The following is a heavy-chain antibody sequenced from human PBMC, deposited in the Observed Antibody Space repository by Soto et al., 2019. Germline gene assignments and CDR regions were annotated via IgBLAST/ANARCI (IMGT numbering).Heavy chain of an antibody. Sequence: QVHLVQSGVEVKTPGASVKVSCQASGYTFFTYDISWVRQAPGQGLEWMGWISIYSGDTKYAQKVQGRVTMTTDTSTTTAYLDRRSLRSDDTAVYYCAGRHGPTTSENWFDPWGQGTLVTVSS. D-gene: IGHD5-12*01. CDR1: GYTFFTYD. CDR3: AGRHGPTTSENWFDP. CDR2: ISIYSGDT. J-gene: IGHJ5*02. V-gene: IGHV1-18*01.